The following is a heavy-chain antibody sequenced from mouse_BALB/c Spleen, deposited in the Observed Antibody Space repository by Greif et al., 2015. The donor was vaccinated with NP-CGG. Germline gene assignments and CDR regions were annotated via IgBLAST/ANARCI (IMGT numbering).Heavy chain of an antibody. V-gene: IGHV1-7*01. CDR1: GYTFTSYW. J-gene: IGHJ4*01. Sequence: VQLQQSGAELAKPGASVKMSCKASGYTFTSYWMHWVKQRPGRGLEWIGYINPSTGYTEYNQKFKDKATLTADKSSSTAYMQLSSLTSEDSAVYYCARNYAMDYWGQGTSVTVSS. CDR2: INPSTGYT. CDR3: ARNYAMDY.